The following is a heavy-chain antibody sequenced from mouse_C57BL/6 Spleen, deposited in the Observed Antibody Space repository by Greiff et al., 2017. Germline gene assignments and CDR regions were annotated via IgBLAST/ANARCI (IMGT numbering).Heavy chain of an antibody. CDR1: GYTFTSYW. CDR2: IYPGSGST. V-gene: IGHV1-55*01. D-gene: IGHD3-2*02. J-gene: IGHJ4*01. CDR3: ARSWDSSGFYYAMDY. Sequence: VQLQQPGAELVKPGASVKMSCKASGYTFTSYWITWVKQRPGQGLEWIGDIYPGSGSTNYNEKFKSKATLTVDTSSSTAYMQLSSLTSEDSAVYYCARSWDSSGFYYAMDYWGQGTSVTVSS.